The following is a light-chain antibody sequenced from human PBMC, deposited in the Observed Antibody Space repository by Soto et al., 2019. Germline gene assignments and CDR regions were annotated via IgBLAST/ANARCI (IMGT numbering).Light chain of an antibody. CDR1: SSDVGYYNL. Sequence: QSVLTQPADVSGSTGQAIPITCTGTSSDVGYYNLVSWYQQHPGKAPKLIIYEVNKRPSGFSNRFSGSKSGNTASLTISGLQAEDEADYYCCSYAGSTTHYVFGTGTKVTVL. CDR2: EVN. CDR3: CSYAGSTTHYV. V-gene: IGLV2-23*02. J-gene: IGLJ1*01.